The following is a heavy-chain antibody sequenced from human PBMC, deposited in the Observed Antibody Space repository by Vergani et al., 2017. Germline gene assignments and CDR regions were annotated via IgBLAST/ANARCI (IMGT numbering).Heavy chain of an antibody. CDR2: IYSGGST. CDR1: GFTVSSNY. J-gene: IGHJ6*03. V-gene: IGHV3-53*02. Sequence: EVQLVETGGGLIQPGGSLRLSCAASGFTVSSNYMSWVRQAPGTGLEWVSVIYSGGSTYYADSVKGRFTISRDNSKNTLYLQMNSLRAEDTAVYYCARIRFFEWKSYYYYYMDVWGKGTTVTVSS. CDR3: ARIRFFEWKSYYYYYMDV. D-gene: IGHD3-3*01.